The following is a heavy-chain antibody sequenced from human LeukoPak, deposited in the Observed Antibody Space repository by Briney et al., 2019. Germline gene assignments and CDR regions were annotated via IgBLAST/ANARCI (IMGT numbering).Heavy chain of an antibody. V-gene: IGHV4-4*07. Sequence: PSETLSLTCTVSGGSISSYYWSWIRQPAGKGLEWIGRIYTSGSTNYNPSLKSRVTMSVDTSKNQFSLKLSSVTAADTAVYYCARDVRYSSGWYYLQNPAALVITPNLYYFDYWGQGTLVTVSS. D-gene: IGHD6-19*01. CDR2: IYTSGST. CDR1: GGSISSYY. J-gene: IGHJ4*02. CDR3: ARDVRYSSGWYYLQNPAALVITPNLYYFDY.